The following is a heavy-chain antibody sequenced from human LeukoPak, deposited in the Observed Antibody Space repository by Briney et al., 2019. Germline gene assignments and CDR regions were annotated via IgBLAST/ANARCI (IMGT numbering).Heavy chain of an antibody. Sequence: ASVKVSCKASGYTFTGYYMHWVRQAPGQGLEWMGWINPNGGGTNYAQKFQGWVTMTRDTSISTAYMELSRLRSDDTAVYYCARGPRITIFGVVIIHPNYFDYWGQGPLVTVSS. CDR3: ARGPRITIFGVVIIHPNYFDY. V-gene: IGHV1-2*04. D-gene: IGHD3-3*01. CDR1: GYTFTGYY. CDR2: INPNGGGT. J-gene: IGHJ4*02.